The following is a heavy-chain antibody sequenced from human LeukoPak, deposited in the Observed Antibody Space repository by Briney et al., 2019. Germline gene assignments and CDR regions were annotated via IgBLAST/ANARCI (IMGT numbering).Heavy chain of an antibody. D-gene: IGHD5-18*01. V-gene: IGHV3-21*01. J-gene: IGHJ4*02. Sequence: PGGSLRLSCAASDFTFSNYRMNWVRQAPGKGLEWVSSISSSSSYIYYADSVKGRFTISRDNAKNSLYLQMNSLRAEDTAVYYCARALTGDTAMVDYWGQGTLVTVSS. CDR1: DFTFSNYR. CDR3: ARALTGDTAMVDY. CDR2: ISSSSSYI.